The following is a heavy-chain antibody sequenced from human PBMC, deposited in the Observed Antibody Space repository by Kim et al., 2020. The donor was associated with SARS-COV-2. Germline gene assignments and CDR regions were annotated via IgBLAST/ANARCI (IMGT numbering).Heavy chain of an antibody. CDR3: ARLSGRPASPGIWFDP. CDR2: IYYSGST. V-gene: IGHV4-39*01. Sequence: SETLSLTCTVSGGSISSSSYYWGWIRQPPGKGLEWIGSIYYSGSTYYNPSLKSRVTISVDTSKNQFSLKLSSVTAADTAVYYCARLSGRPASPGIWFDPWGQGTLVTVSS. CDR1: GGSISSSSYY. D-gene: IGHD6-13*01. J-gene: IGHJ5*02.